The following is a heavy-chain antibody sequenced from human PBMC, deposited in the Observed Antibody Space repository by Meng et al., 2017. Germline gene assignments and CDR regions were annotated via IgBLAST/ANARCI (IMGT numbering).Heavy chain of an antibody. V-gene: IGHV1-18*01. Sequence: VQSGAGVKKRGASVKVSCDTSGYTLSSDGFAWVRQTPEQGLEWLGWVNVYSGITNYAQKFQGRVTMTTDTSTRTGYMELTSLTSDDAATYYCATRGNPYLNCWGQGTLVTVSS. CDR1: GYTLSSDG. CDR3: ATRGNPYLNC. CDR2: VNVYSGIT. J-gene: IGHJ4*02.